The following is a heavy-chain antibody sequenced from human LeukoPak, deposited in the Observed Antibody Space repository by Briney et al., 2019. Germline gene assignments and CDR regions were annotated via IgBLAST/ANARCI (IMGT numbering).Heavy chain of an antibody. D-gene: IGHD6-19*01. J-gene: IGHJ4*02. Sequence: GGSLRLSCAASGFTFSSYWMHWVRQAPGRGLVWVSRISSDGSSTSYADSVKGRFTISRDNAKNTLYLHMNSLRAEDTAVYYCARDKPSMKGSGWYGTRDYWGQGTLVTVSS. CDR3: ARDKPSMKGSGWYGTRDY. CDR1: GFTFSSYW. V-gene: IGHV3-74*01. CDR2: ISSDGSST.